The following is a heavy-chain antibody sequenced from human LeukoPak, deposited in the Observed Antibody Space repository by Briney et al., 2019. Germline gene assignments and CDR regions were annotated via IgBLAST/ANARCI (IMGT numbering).Heavy chain of an antibody. Sequence: SETLSLTCAVYGGSFSGYYWSWIRQPPGKGLEWIGEINHSGSTNYNPSLKSRVTISVDTSKNQFSLKLSSVTAADTAVYYCARVHLVVVPAASDYYYYYGMDVWGQGTMVTVSS. CDR1: GGSFSGYY. V-gene: IGHV4-34*01. CDR2: INHSGST. J-gene: IGHJ6*02. D-gene: IGHD2-2*01. CDR3: ARVHLVVVPAASDYYYYYGMDV.